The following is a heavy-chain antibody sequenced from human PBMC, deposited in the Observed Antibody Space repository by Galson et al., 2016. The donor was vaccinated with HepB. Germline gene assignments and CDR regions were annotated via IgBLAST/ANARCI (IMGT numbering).Heavy chain of an antibody. D-gene: IGHD3-16*01. CDR2: ITRSGDAT. J-gene: IGHJ4*02. V-gene: IGHV3-23*01. Sequence: SLRLSCAASGFSFSNSGMSWARQAPGRGLAWVSGITRSGDATHYEDFVKGRFTISRANSKNTLYLYMNNLTAGDTDIYYCGKHGGFDYWGQGALVTVSS. CDR1: GFSFSNSG. CDR3: GKHGGFDY.